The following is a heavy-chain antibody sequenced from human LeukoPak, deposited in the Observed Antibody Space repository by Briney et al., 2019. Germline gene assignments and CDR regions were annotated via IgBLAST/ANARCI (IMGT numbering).Heavy chain of an antibody. Sequence: GGSLRLSCAASGFTFSSYWMHWVRQAPGKGLVWVSRINGDGSSTTYADAVKGRFTISRDNAKNTLYLQMSSLRAEDTAVYYCARRGLVPAFDFWGQGTMVTVAS. CDR2: INGDGSST. J-gene: IGHJ3*01. CDR3: ARRGLVPAFDF. D-gene: IGHD2-2*01. V-gene: IGHV3-74*01. CDR1: GFTFSSYW.